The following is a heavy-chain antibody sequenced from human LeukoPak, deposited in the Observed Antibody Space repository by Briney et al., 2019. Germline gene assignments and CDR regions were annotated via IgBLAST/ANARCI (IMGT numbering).Heavy chain of an antibody. CDR3: ARVREYYDSSGYYY. D-gene: IGHD3-22*01. V-gene: IGHV4-34*01. Sequence: PSETLSLTCAVYGGSFSGYYWSWIRQPPGKGLEWIGEINHSGSTNYNPSLKSRVTISVDTSKNQFSLKLSSVTAADTAVYYCARVREYYDSSGYYYWDQGTLVTVSS. J-gene: IGHJ4*02. CDR1: GGSFSGYY. CDR2: INHSGST.